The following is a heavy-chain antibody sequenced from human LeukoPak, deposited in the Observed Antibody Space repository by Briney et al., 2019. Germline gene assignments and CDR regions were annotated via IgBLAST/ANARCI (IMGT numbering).Heavy chain of an antibody. V-gene: IGHV3-23*01. CDR1: GFTFSNSA. J-gene: IGHJ4*01. D-gene: IGHD6-19*01. CDR3: AKGIYSSGWSYFDY. Sequence: GGSLRLSCAASGFTFSNSAMSWVRQAPGKGLEWVSTLSGSGITTFYADSVKGRFTISRDNSKNTLYLQMNSLRAEDTAVYYCAKGIYSSGWSYFDYWGHGTLVTVSS. CDR2: LSGSGITT.